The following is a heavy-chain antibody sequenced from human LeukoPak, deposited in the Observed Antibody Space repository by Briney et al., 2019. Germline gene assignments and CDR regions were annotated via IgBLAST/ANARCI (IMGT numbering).Heavy chain of an antibody. CDR3: WREGGYSYVTARYYYYMDV. V-gene: IGHV4-59*01. D-gene: IGHD5-18*01. J-gene: IGHJ6*03. CDR1: GGSISSYY. CDR2: IYYSGST. Sequence: SETLSLTCTVSGGSISSYYWSWIRQPPGKGLVWIGDIYYSGSTNYNPSLKSRVTISVDTSKNQFSLKLISVTAAAPADYYCWREGGYSYVTARYYYYMDVWGKGTTVTVSS.